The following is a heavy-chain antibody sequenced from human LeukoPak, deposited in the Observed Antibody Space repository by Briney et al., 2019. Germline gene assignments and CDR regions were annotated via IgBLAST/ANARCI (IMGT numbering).Heavy chain of an antibody. CDR1: GYTFSDYY. CDR2: INPKSGDT. D-gene: IGHD2-8*02. J-gene: IGHJ4*02. V-gene: IGHV1-2*02. Sequence: ASVKVSCKASGYTFSDYYMHWVRQAPGQGLERMGWINPKSGDTNYSQKFQARVTMTRDTSITTTYIELSRLSSDDTAVYYCARQDTGQLDYWGQGTLVTVSS. CDR3: ARQDTGQLDY.